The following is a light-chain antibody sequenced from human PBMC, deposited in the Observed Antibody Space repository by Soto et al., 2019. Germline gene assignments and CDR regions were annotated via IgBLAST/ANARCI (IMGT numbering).Light chain of an antibody. CDR1: SSNTGAGYD. CDR3: QSYDSTLSVV. J-gene: IGLJ2*01. V-gene: IGLV1-40*01. Sequence: QSVLTQPPSVSGAPGQRVTISCTGSSSNTGAGYDVHWYQQVPGTAAKILIFGNSNRPSGVPDRFSGSKSGTSASLAITGLQAEDDADYYCQSYDSTLSVVFGGGTKLTVL. CDR2: GNS.